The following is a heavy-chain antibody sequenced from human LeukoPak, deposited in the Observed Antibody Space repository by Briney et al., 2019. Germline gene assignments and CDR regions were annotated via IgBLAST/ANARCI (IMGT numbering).Heavy chain of an antibody. CDR1: GDSITSGSYY. CDR2: IYYTGGT. J-gene: IGHJ3*02. CDR3: ARAPGAFDI. V-gene: IGHV4-31*03. Sequence: SETLSLTCTVSGDSITSGSYYWAWIRQHPEKGLEWIGYIYYTGGTHYNPSLKSRLTISVDTSENQFSLEMRSVTAADTAIYYCARAPGAFDIWGQGTMVTVSS.